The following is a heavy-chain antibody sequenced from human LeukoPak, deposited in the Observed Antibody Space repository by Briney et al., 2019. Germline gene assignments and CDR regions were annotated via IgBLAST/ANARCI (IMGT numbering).Heavy chain of an antibody. D-gene: IGHD3-22*01. CDR2: ISGSGGST. Sequence: GGSLRLSCAASGFTFSSYGMSWVRQAPGKGLEWVSAISGSGGSTYYADSVKGRFTISRDNSKNTLYLQMNSLRAEDTAVYYCAKDRKLITMISLSYWGQGTLVTVSS. J-gene: IGHJ4*02. CDR3: AKDRKLITMISLSY. CDR1: GFTFSSYG. V-gene: IGHV3-23*01.